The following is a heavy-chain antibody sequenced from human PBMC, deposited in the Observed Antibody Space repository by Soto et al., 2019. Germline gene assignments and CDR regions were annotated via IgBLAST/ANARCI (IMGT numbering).Heavy chain of an antibody. CDR3: ARALYLSSWYGHYYYIAV. CDR2: VNPNSGNT. J-gene: IGHJ6*03. V-gene: IGHV1-8*01. Sequence: QVQLVQSGAEVKKPGASVKVSCKASGYTFTNYDINWVRQATGQGLEWMGWVNPNSGNTDYAQKFQGRVNMTRNTSLSTAYMELSSLRSEDTAVYYCARALYLSSWYGHYYYIAVWGKGTTVTVSS. D-gene: IGHD6-13*01. CDR1: GYTFTNYD.